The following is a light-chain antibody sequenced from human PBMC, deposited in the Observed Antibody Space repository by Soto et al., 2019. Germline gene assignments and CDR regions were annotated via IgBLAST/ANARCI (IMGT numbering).Light chain of an antibody. CDR1: QSISTW. Sequence: DIQMTQSPSTLSAYVGDRVTFTCRASQSISTWLAWYQQKPGKAPKLLIYDASSLQSDVPSRFSGSGSGTEFTLTISALQTDDFASYYCQQYMKYATFGQGTKVEIK. J-gene: IGKJ1*01. CDR3: QQYMKYAT. V-gene: IGKV1-5*01. CDR2: DAS.